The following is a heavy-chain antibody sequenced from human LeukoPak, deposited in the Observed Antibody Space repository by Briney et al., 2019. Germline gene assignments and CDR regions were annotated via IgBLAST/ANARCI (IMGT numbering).Heavy chain of an antibody. V-gene: IGHV3-33*08. J-gene: IGHJ4*02. CDR3: ARDRLVVAATLDY. Sequence: PGGSLRLSCAASGLTFSTYWMSWVRQAPGKGLEWVAVIWYDGSNKYYADSVKGRFTISRDNSKNTLYLQMNSLRAEDTAVYYCARDRLVVAATLDYWGQGTLVTVSS. D-gene: IGHD2-15*01. CDR2: IWYDGSNK. CDR1: GLTFSTYW.